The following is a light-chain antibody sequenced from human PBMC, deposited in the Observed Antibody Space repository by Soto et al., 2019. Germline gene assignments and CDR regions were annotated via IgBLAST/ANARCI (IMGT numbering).Light chain of an antibody. CDR2: EVT. CDR3: SSYAGFNVL. J-gene: IGLJ2*01. CDR1: SSDVGGYNY. V-gene: IGLV2-8*01. Sequence: QSALTQPPSASGSPGQSVTISCTGTSSDVGGYNYVSWYQQHPGKAPKVMIYEVTKRPSGVPDRFSGSRSGNTASLTVSGLQAEDEANYYCSSYAGFNVLFGGGTQLNVL.